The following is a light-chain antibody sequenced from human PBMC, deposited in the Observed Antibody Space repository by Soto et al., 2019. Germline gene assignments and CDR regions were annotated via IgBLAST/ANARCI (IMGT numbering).Light chain of an antibody. J-gene: IGKJ4*01. CDR2: DAS. CDR3: QQRSNWPLT. V-gene: IGKV3-11*01. Sequence: EIVLTQSPATLSLSPGERATLSCRASQSVSSFLACYQQKPCQAPRLLIYDASNRSTGIPAKFSGSRSETEFTLTSNTLEPEDFAIYYCQQRSNWPLTFGGGTNVEI. CDR1: QSVSSF.